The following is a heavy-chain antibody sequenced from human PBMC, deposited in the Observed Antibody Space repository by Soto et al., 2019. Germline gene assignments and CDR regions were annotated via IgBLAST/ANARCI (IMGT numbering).Heavy chain of an antibody. CDR2: FFWNDDK. J-gene: IGHJ6*02. V-gene: IGHV2-5*01. D-gene: IGHD4-17*01. CDR1: GFSLSTSGVG. Sequence: GSGPTLVNPTQTLTLTCTFSGFSLSTSGVGVGWIRQPPGKALEWLALFFWNDDKRYSPSLKSRLTITKDTSKNQVVLTMTNMDPVDTATYYCAHSFRPWTQLEPYGDHVYYYGMDVWGQGTTVTVSS. CDR3: AHSFRPWTQLEPYGDHVYYYGMDV.